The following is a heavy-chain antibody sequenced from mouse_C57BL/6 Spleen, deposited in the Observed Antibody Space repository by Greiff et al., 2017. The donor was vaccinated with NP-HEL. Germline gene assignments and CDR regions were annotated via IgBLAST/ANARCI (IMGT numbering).Heavy chain of an antibody. Sequence: EVQGVESGGGLVKPGGSLKLSCAASGFTFSSYAMSWVRQTPEKRLEWVATISDGGSYTYYPDNVKGRFTISRDNAKNNLYLQMSHLKSEDTAMYYCARDNGNSRGYFDYWGQGTTLTVSS. J-gene: IGHJ2*01. D-gene: IGHD2-1*01. CDR1: GFTFSSYA. CDR3: ARDNGNSRGYFDY. CDR2: ISDGGSYT. V-gene: IGHV5-4*01.